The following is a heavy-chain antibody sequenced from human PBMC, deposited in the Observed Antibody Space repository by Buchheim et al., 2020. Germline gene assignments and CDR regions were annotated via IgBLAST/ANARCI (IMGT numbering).Heavy chain of an antibody. D-gene: IGHD3-22*01. CDR1: GGYISSSYY. J-gene: IGHJ4*02. CDR2: IHYRGRT. Sequence: QPQLQESGPGLVKPSETLSLTCSVSGGYISSSYYWGWIRQPPGKGLEWIGSIHYRGRTYYNPSLKSRVTMSVGTSNNQFSLILSSVTAADTAVYYCARHLPGYYESGGYGYWGQGTL. CDR3: ARHLPGYYESGGYGY. V-gene: IGHV4-39*01.